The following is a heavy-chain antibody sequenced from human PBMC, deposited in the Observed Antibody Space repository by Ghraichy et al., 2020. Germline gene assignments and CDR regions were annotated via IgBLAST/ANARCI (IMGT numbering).Heavy chain of an antibody. J-gene: IGHJ4*02. Sequence: GESLNISCAASGFTFSSYSMNWVRKAPGKGLEWVSYISSSSSTIYYADSVKGRFTISRDNAKNSLYLQMNSLRDEDTAVYYCARNSGSYLAYFDYWGQGTLVTVSS. D-gene: IGHD1-26*01. CDR1: GFTFSSYS. CDR2: ISSSSSTI. CDR3: ARNSGSYLAYFDY. V-gene: IGHV3-48*02.